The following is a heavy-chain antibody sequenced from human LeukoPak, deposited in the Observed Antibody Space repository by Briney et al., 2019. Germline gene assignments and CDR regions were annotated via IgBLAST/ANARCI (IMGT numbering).Heavy chain of an antibody. CDR1: GYTFTSYG. CDR3: ARTVNYDFWSGPLGVFDY. D-gene: IGHD3-3*01. CDR2: ISAYNGNT. J-gene: IGHJ4*02. Sequence: ASVKVSCKASGYTFTSYGISWVRQAPGQGLEWMGWISAYNGNTNYAQKLQGRVTMTTDTSTSTAYMELRSLRSDDTAVYYCARTVNYDFWSGPLGVFDYWGQGTLVTVSS. V-gene: IGHV1-18*01.